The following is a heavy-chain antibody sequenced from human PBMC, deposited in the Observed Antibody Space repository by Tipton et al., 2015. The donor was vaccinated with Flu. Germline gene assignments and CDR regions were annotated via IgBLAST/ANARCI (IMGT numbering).Heavy chain of an antibody. CDR2: VYYTGGT. D-gene: IGHD1-26*01. J-gene: IGHJ4*02. Sequence: TLSLTCTVSGGSIGVTTYYWGWIRQPPGKGLEYIGSVYYTGGTYFNPSLKSRVTVSIDTSKKQFSLKLNSVTAADTAVFYCARVTSYYFFFDSWGQGTRVTVSS. CDR3: ARVTSYYFFFDS. CDR1: GGSIGVTTYY. V-gene: IGHV4-39*07.